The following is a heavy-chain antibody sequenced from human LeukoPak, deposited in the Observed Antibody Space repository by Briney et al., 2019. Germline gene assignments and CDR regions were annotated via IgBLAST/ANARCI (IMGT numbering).Heavy chain of an antibody. Sequence: PSETLSLTCTVSGASITSHYWSWIRQPPGKGLEWIGYIYYSAISDYNPSLKSRVTISVDLSENQFSLKLSSVTAADTAVYYCARAWEVYGVAVAGDAFDIWGQGTMVTVSS. CDR1: GASITSHY. CDR2: IYYSAIS. CDR3: ARAWEVYGVAVAGDAFDI. V-gene: IGHV4-59*11. D-gene: IGHD6-19*01. J-gene: IGHJ3*02.